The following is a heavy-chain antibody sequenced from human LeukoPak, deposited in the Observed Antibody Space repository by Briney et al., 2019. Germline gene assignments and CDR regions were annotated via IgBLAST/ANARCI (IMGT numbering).Heavy chain of an antibody. V-gene: IGHV1-8*01. Sequence: ASVKVSCKATGFTFTNYDINWVRQATGQGLEWMGWMNPINGNTGYAQKFQGRVTMTRETSISTAYMELRSLTSEDTAVYYCVRDGEGVAISVNYWFAPWGQGTLVTVSS. CDR3: VRDGEGVAISVNYWFAP. CDR1: GFTFTNYD. D-gene: IGHD3-10*01. CDR2: MNPINGNT. J-gene: IGHJ5*02.